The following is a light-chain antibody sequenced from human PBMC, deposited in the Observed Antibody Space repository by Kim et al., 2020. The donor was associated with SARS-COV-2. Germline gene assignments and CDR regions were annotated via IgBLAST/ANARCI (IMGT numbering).Light chain of an antibody. CDR1: SLRSYY. CDR2: GKN. Sequence: SSELTQDPAVSVALGQTVRITCQGDSLRSYYATWYQQKPGQAPIVVMYGKNNRPSGIPDRFSGSSSGNTASLTITGTQAGDEADYYCKSRDSNVNVLFGGGTKLTVL. CDR3: KSRDSNVNVL. V-gene: IGLV3-19*01. J-gene: IGLJ2*01.